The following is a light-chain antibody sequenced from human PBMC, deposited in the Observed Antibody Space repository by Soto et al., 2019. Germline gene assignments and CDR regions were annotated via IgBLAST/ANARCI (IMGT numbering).Light chain of an antibody. Sequence: EIVLTQSPATLSLSPGERATLSCRASQSVNSYLDWYQQRPGQVPRLLIFDASKRSTGIPARFSGSGSGTDFTLIINSLDPEDFAVYYCQQRSSWPLTVGGGTKVEIK. V-gene: IGKV3-11*01. CDR2: DAS. CDR1: QSVNSY. J-gene: IGKJ4*01. CDR3: QQRSSWPLT.